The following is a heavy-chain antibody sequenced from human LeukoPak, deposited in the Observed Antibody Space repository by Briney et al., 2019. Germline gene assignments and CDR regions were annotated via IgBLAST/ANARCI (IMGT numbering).Heavy chain of an antibody. CDR2: INHSGST. CDR3: ARPRGFIVVVPAATHGGWFDP. Sequence: SETLSLTCAVYGGSFSGYYWSWIRQPPGKGLEWIGEINHSGSTNYNPSLKSRVTISVDTSKNQFSLKLSSVTAADTAVYYCARPRGFIVVVPAATHGGWFDPWGQGTLVTVSS. V-gene: IGHV4-34*01. D-gene: IGHD2-2*01. CDR1: GGSFSGYY. J-gene: IGHJ5*02.